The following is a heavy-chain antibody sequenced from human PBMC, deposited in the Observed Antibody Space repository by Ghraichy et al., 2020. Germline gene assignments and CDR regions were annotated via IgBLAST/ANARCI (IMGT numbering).Heavy chain of an antibody. V-gene: IGHV3-11*04. CDR2: ISSSGSTI. D-gene: IGHD6-19*01. CDR1: GFTFSDYY. J-gene: IGHJ1*01. CDR3: ARASYSSPEYFQH. Sequence: GGSLRLSCAASGFTFSDYYMSWIRQAPGKGLEWVSYISSSGSTIYYADSVKGRFTISRDNAKNSLYLQMNSLRAEDTAVYYCARASYSSPEYFQHWGQGTLVTVSS.